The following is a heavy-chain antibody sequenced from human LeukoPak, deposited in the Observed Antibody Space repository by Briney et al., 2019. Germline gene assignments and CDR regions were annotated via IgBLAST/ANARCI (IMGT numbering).Heavy chain of an antibody. J-gene: IGHJ4*02. D-gene: IGHD6-6*01. CDR1: GGSFSSYY. CDR2: IYYSGST. V-gene: IGHV4-59*08. CDR3: ATMSIAAGNDY. Sequence: PSETLTLTCTVSGGSFSSYYWSWIRQPPGKGLEWIGYIYYSGSTTYNPCLKSRVTISVDPSKNQFSLKLSSVTAADTAVYYCATMSIAAGNDYWGQGTLVTVSS.